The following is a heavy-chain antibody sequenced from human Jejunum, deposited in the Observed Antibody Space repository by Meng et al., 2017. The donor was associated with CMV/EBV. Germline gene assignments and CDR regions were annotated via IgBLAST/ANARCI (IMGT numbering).Heavy chain of an antibody. V-gene: IGHV3-11*01. J-gene: IGHJ1*01. D-gene: IGHD3-10*02. Sequence: SGFTFSDYYMSWIRQAPGMGLEWVSYISSGGSDRYYADSVKGRFTISRDNGRNSLDLQMNSLRAEDTAVYYCANMLLVQGYFQHWGQGTLVTVSS. CDR1: GFTFSDYY. CDR2: ISSGGSDR. CDR3: ANMLLVQGYFQH.